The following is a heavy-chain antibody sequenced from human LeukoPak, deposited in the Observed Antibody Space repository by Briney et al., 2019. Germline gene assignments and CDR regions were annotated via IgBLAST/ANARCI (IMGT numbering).Heavy chain of an antibody. V-gene: IGHV3-74*01. Sequence: GGSLRLSCAASGFTFSSYWMQWVRQAPGKGLEWVSRMDPDGRTIDYAASEKGRFTISRDNAKDPRYLHMSMLRDDDSPVYCCLCDLCGRDDQWGRGTLVTVSS. CDR2: MDPDGRTI. D-gene: IGHD3-16*01. CDR3: LCDLCGRDDQ. J-gene: IGHJ5*02. CDR1: GFTFSSYW.